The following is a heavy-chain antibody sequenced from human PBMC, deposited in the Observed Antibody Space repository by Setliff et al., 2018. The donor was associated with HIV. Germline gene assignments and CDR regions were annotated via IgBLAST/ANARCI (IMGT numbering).Heavy chain of an antibody. D-gene: IGHD3-22*01. CDR2: ISANNGNT. CDR1: GYTFTKYG. CDR3: ARRGYSYDTSGYYYYFDY. V-gene: IGHV1-18*01. Sequence: GASVKVSCKTSGYTFTKYGITWVRQAPGQGLEWMGWISANNGNTNYAQKFQGRVTMTTDTSTRTAYMELGNLRSDDTAVYYCARRGYSYDTSGYYYYFDYWGQGTLVTV. J-gene: IGHJ4*02.